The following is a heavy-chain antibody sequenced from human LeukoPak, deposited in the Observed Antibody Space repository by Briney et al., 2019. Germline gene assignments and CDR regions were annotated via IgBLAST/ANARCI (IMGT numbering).Heavy chain of an antibody. D-gene: IGHD3-10*01. V-gene: IGHV3-43D*03. CDR2: ISWDGGST. Sequence: GGSLRLSCAASGFTFDDYAMHWVRQAPGKGLEWVSLISWDGGSTYYADSVKGRFTISRDNSKNSLYLQMNSLRAEDTALYYCAKGPMVRGVRRYYYYYYMDVWGKGTTVTVSS. CDR1: GFTFDDYA. J-gene: IGHJ6*03. CDR3: AKGPMVRGVRRYYYYYYMDV.